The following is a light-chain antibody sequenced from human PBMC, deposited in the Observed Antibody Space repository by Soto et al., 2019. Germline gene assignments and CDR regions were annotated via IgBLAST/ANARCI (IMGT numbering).Light chain of an antibody. J-gene: IGKJ5*01. V-gene: IGKV3-20*01. CDR2: GAS. CDR3: QQYGTSIT. CDR1: QSFSSSY. Sequence: EIVLTQSPGTLSLYPGERATLSCRASQSFSSSYLAWYQQKPGQAPRLLIYGASSRATGIPDRFSGSGSGTDFTLTISRLAPEDFAVYYCQQYGTSITFGQGTRLE.